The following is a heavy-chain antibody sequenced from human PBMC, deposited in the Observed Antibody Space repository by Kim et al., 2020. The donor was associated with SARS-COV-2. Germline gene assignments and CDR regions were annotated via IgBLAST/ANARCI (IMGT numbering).Heavy chain of an antibody. CDR3: AITMHYYDSSGYYRDAFDI. D-gene: IGHD3-22*01. V-gene: IGHV3-72*01. J-gene: IGHJ3*02. CDR2: TRNKANSYTT. Sequence: GGSLRLSCAASGFTFSDHYMDWVRQAPGKGLEWVGRTRNKANSYTTEYAASVKGRFTISRDDSKNSLYLQMNSLKTEDTAVYYCAITMHYYDSSGYYRDAFDIWGQGTMVTVSS. CDR1: GFTFSDHY.